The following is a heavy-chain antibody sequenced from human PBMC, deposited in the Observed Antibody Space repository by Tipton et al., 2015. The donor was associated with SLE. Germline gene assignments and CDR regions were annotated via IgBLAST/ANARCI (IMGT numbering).Heavy chain of an antibody. Sequence: TLSLTCTVSGHSITNYYWSWIRHSAGKGLECIGRIHTSGSTNYNPSLKSRVTMSVDTSRKQFSLKLTSVTAADTAVYYCARRGWVDAFDIWGQGTMVIVSS. CDR2: IHTSGST. V-gene: IGHV4-4*07. D-gene: IGHD6-19*01. CDR1: GHSITNYY. J-gene: IGHJ3*02. CDR3: ARRGWVDAFDI.